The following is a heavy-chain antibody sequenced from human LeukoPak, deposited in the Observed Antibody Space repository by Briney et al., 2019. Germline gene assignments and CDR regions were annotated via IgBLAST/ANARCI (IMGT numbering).Heavy chain of an antibody. J-gene: IGHJ5*02. CDR2: IIPIFGTA. Sequence: ASVKVSCKASGGTFSSYAISWVRQAPGQGLEWMGGIIPIFGTANYAQKLQGRVTITADKSTSTAYMELSSLRSEDTAVYYCATHYYGSGSLLFDPWGQGTLVTVSS. D-gene: IGHD3-10*01. CDR1: GGTFSSYA. CDR3: ATHYYGSGSLLFDP. V-gene: IGHV1-69*06.